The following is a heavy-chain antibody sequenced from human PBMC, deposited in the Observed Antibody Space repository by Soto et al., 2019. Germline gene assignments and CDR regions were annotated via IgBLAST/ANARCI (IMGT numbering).Heavy chain of an antibody. CDR2: IYKSTTT. V-gene: IGHV4-30-4*01. Sequence: LSLTCSVSGDSISTVDYFWAWICQPPGQALEYIGYIYKSTTTYYNPSFESRVAISLDTSKSQFSLTVTSVTAADTAVYFCARGRYCLTGRCFPNWFDSWGQGTLVTVSS. CDR3: ARGRYCLTGRCFPNWFDS. J-gene: IGHJ5*01. D-gene: IGHD2-15*01. CDR1: GDSISTVDYF.